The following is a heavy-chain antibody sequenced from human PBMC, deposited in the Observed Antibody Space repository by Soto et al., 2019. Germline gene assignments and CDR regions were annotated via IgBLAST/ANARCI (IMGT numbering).Heavy chain of an antibody. Sequence: QVQLQESGPGLVRPSQTLSLTCTVSGGSLSSGTYWSWVRQPPGKGLEWIGYIYYGGNTYYNPSLKGRVSMSFDTSKNQFFLEVNSVTAADTAVYYGATDFGSGIYYPAYWGRGTLVTVSS. V-gene: IGHV4-31*03. CDR1: GGSLSSGTY. CDR3: ATDFGSGIYYPAY. CDR2: IYYGGNT. J-gene: IGHJ4*02. D-gene: IGHD3-10*01.